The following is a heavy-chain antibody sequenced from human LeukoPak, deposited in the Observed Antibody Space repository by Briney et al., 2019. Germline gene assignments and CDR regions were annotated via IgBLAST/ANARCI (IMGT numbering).Heavy chain of an antibody. J-gene: IGHJ3*02. V-gene: IGHV4-39*01. CDR2: IYYSGST. CDR3: ARPIEYYSGDAFDI. CDR1: GGSISSGGYY. D-gene: IGHD2/OR15-2a*01. Sequence: SQTLSLTCTVSGGSISSGGYYWGWIRQPPGKGLEWIGSIYYSGSTYYNPSLKSRVTISVDTSKNQFSLKLSSVTAADTAVYYCARPIEYYSGDAFDIWGQGTMVTVSS.